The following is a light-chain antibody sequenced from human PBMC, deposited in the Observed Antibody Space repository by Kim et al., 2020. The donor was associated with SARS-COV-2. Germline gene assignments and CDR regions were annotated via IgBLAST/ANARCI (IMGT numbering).Light chain of an antibody. CDR3: QQYGSSHLT. Sequence: SPGKRATLSCRASQSVSSSYLAWYQQKPGQAPRLLIYGASSRATGIPDRFSGSGSGTDFTLTISRLEPEDFAVYYCQQYGSSHLTFGGGTKVDIK. V-gene: IGKV3-20*01. CDR2: GAS. J-gene: IGKJ4*01. CDR1: QSVSSSY.